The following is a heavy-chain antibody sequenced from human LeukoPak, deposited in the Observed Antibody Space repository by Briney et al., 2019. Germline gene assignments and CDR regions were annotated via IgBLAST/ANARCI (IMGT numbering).Heavy chain of an antibody. Sequence: GASVKVSCKASGYSFTSYLISWVRQVPGQGLEWMGWISGHNGNTDYAQKFKDRVTLTTDTSSSIAYMELRSLTSDDTAVYFCARIWAEFQLVCDFWVRGTLVTVSP. CDR1: GYSFTSYL. CDR3: ARIWAEFQLVCDF. V-gene: IGHV1-18*01. D-gene: IGHD6-13*01. J-gene: IGHJ4*01. CDR2: ISGHNGNT.